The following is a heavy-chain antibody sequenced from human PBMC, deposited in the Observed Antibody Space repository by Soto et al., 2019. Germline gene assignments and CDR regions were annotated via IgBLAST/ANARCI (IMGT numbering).Heavy chain of an antibody. CDR1: GWSFSGYY. D-gene: IGHD5-18*01. CDR2: INHSGST. Sequence: QVQLQQWGAGLLKPSETLSLTCAAYGWSFSGYYWSWIRQPPGKGLEWIGEINHSGSTNYNPSLKSRVTISVDTSKNQFSLTLSSVTAADTAVYYCASLGGYSYGEDYWGQGTLVTVSS. J-gene: IGHJ4*02. V-gene: IGHV4-34*01. CDR3: ASLGGYSYGEDY.